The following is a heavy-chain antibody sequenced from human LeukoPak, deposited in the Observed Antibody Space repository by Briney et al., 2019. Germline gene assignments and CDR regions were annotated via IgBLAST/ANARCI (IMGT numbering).Heavy chain of an antibody. CDR1: GYTFTSYY. CDR2: MNPNSGNT. Sequence: GASVKVSCKASGYTFTSYYMHWVRQATGQGLEWMGWMNPNSGNTGYAQKFQGRVTITRNTSISTAYMELSSLRSEDTAVYYCARAHRIAVADYYYYYYYMDVWGKGATVTISS. D-gene: IGHD6-19*01. CDR3: ARAHRIAVADYYYYYYYMDV. J-gene: IGHJ6*03. V-gene: IGHV1-8*03.